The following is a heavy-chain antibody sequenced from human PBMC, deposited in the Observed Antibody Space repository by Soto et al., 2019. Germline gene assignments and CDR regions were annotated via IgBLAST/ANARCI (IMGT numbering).Heavy chain of an antibody. D-gene: IGHD3-22*01. Sequence: KPSETLSLTCTVSGDSISGGNYYWTWIRQHPGRGLEWIGYIYYTGTTHYSPSLQSRVTMSVDTSKNQISLTLTSLTPADTAVYFCARLYTYGYYNFDHWGQGTLVTVSS. J-gene: IGHJ4*02. CDR2: IYYTGTT. CDR3: ARLYTYGYYNFDH. V-gene: IGHV4-31*03. CDR1: GDSISGGNYY.